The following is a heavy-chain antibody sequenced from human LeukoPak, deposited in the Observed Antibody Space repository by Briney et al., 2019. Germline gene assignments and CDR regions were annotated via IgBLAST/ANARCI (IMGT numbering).Heavy chain of an antibody. Sequence: GASVTVSFTASGYTFTIYCMHWVRQAPGQGMEWMGIINPSGGSTSYAQKFQGRVTMTRDTSTSTVYMELSSLRSEDTAVYYCAVLAYCGGDCYAHAFDIWGQGTMVTVSS. J-gene: IGHJ3*02. V-gene: IGHV1-46*01. CDR3: AVLAYCGGDCYAHAFDI. CDR2: INPSGGST. D-gene: IGHD2-21*02. CDR1: GYTFTIYC.